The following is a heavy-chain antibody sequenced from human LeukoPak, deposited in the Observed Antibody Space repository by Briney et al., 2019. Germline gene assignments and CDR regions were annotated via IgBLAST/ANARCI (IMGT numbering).Heavy chain of an antibody. V-gene: IGHV4-34*01. Sequence: PSETLSLTCAVYGGSFSGYYWSWIRQPPGKGLEWIGEINHSGSTNYNPSLKSRVTISVDTSKNQFSLKLSSVTAADTAVYYCARAFYGSGSYYRVWGQGTLVTVSS. J-gene: IGHJ4*02. CDR1: GGSFSGYY. D-gene: IGHD3-10*01. CDR3: ARAFYGSGSYYRV. CDR2: INHSGST.